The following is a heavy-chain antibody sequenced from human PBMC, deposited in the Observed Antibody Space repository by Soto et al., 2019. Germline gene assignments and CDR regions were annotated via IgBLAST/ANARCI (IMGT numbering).Heavy chain of an antibody. CDR3: ARIASAGRGWDV. D-gene: IGHD6-25*01. CDR1: GFTFSNYW. Sequence: EVQLVESGGGLVQPGGSLRLSCIDFGFTFSNYWMSWVRQAPVKGLEWVGNIKQDGSEKNYVDSVKGRFTISRDNAKNSLYLQMNSLRAEYTAVYYCARIASAGRGWDVWGQGTTVVVSS. V-gene: IGHV3-7*01. CDR2: IKQDGSEK. J-gene: IGHJ6*02.